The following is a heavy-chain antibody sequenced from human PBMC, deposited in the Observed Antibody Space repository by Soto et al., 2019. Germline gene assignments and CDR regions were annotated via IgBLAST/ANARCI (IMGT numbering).Heavy chain of an antibody. CDR2: IAWDDDK. D-gene: IGHD6-6*01. V-gene: IGHV2-70*01. Sequence: FGPTLVNTTQTLTLTCTFSGFSLITRGMCVGWIRQPPGKSLEWLALIAWDDDKFYNTSLKTRLTISRGASDQVVLTMNNVDPVDTATYYCARGEQLVHYYYGMDVWGQGTTVTVSS. J-gene: IGHJ6*02. CDR1: GFSLITRGMC. CDR3: ARGEQLVHYYYGMDV.